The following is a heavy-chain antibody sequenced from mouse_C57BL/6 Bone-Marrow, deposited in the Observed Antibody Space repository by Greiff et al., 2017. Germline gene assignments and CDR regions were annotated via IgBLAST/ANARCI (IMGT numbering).Heavy chain of an antibody. CDR2: IDPEHGDT. D-gene: IGHD2-4*01. V-gene: IGHV14-4*01. CDR3: TVFYYDYSYYFDY. CDR1: GFNIKDDY. J-gene: IGHJ2*01. Sequence: EVQLQQSGAELVRPGASVKLSCTASGFNIKDDYMHWVKQRPEQGLEWIGWIDPEHGDTEYASKFQGKATITADTASNTAYLQLSRLSSEDTAVYYCTVFYYDYSYYFDYWGQGTTLTVSS.